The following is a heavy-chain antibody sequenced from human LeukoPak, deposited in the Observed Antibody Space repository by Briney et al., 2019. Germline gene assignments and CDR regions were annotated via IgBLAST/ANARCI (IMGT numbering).Heavy chain of an antibody. V-gene: IGHV4-61*02. CDR1: GGSINSGSYY. CDR3: ARVLSGSYYGVDY. D-gene: IGHD1-26*01. CDR2: IYTSGST. J-gene: IGHJ4*02. Sequence: SQTLSLTCTVSGGSINSGSYYWSWIRQPAGKGLEWIGRIYTSGSTNYNPSLKSRVTISVDTSKNRFSLKLSSVTAADTAVYYCARVLSGSYYGVDYWGQGTLVTVSS.